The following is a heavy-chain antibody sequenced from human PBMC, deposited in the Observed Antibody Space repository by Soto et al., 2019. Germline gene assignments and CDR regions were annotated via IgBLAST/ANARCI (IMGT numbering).Heavy chain of an antibody. J-gene: IGHJ4*02. V-gene: IGHV3-48*03. CDR2: ISSSGSTI. D-gene: IGHD2-21*01. CDR1: GFTFSSYE. CDR3: ARDTQFREIDY. Sequence: GGSLRLSCAASGFTFSSYEMNWVRQAPGKGLEWVSYISSSGSTIYYADSVKGRFTISRDNAKNSLYLQMNSLRAEDTAVYYCARDTQFREIDYWGQGTLVTVSS.